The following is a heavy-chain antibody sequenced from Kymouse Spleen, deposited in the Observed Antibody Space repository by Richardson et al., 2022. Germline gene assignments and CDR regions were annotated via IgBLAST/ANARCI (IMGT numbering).Heavy chain of an antibody. Sequence: EVQLVQSGAEVKKPGESLKISCKGSGYSFTSYWIGWVRQMPGKGLEWMGIIYPGDSDTRYSPSFQGQVTISADKSISTAYLQWSSLKASDTAMYYCARQSRITGTYYYYYGMDVWGQGTTVTVSS. CDR1: GYSFTSYW. J-gene: IGHJ6*02. CDR2: IYPGDSDT. D-gene: IGHD1-20*01,IGHD1-7*01. V-gene: IGHV5-51*01. CDR3: ARQSRITGTYYYYYGMDV.